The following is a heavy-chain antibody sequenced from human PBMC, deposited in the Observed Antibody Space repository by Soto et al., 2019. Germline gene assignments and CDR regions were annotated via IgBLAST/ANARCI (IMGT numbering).Heavy chain of an antibody. CDR1: GGTFSSYA. V-gene: IGHV1-69*01. Sequence: QVQLVQSGAEVKKPGSSVKVSCKASGGTFSSYAISWVRRAPVQGLEWMGGIIPIFGTANYAQKFQGRVTINEDESKSTAYMELSSLRSEDTAVYYCARDSFSKWGSYYYGMDVWGQGTTVTVSS. J-gene: IGHJ6*02. CDR2: IIPIFGTA. CDR3: ARDSFSKWGSYYYGMDV. D-gene: IGHD7-27*01.